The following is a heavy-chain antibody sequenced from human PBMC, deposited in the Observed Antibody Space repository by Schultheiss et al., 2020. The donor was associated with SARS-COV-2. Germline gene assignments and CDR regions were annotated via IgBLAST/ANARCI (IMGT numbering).Heavy chain of an antibody. Sequence: SETLSLTCAVYGGSFSGYYWSWIRQPPGKGLEWIGYIYYSGSTNYNPSLKSRVTISVDTSKNQFSLKLSSVTAADTAVYYCARDVLFGYCSGGSCYSNAFDIWGQGTVVTVSS. CDR1: GGSFSGYY. CDR3: ARDVLFGYCSGGSCYSNAFDI. D-gene: IGHD2-15*01. CDR2: IYYSGST. J-gene: IGHJ3*02. V-gene: IGHV4-34*11.